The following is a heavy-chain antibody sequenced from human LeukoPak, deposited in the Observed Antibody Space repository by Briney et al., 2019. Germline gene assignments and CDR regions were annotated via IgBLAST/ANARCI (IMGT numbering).Heavy chain of an antibody. V-gene: IGHV1-2*06. CDR1: GYTFTGYY. Sequence: GASAKVSCKASGYTFTGYYIHWVRQAPGQGLEWMGRINPDTGGTDYAQKFQGRITMTRDTSITTAYMELSRLTSDDTAMYYCAKVPPSITAAGNWLDPWGQGALVTVSS. D-gene: IGHD6-13*01. J-gene: IGHJ5*02. CDR2: INPDTGGT. CDR3: AKVPPSITAAGNWLDP.